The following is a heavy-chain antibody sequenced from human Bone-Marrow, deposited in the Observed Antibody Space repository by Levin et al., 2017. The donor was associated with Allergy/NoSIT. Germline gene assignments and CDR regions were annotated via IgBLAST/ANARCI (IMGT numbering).Heavy chain of an antibody. Sequence: GGSLRLSCAASGFTFSSYWMHWVRQAPGKGLVWVSRINSDGSTTTYADSVKGRFTISRDNAKNTLYLQMNSLRVEDTAVYYCARELNTSDGMDVWGQGTTVTVSS. J-gene: IGHJ6*02. V-gene: IGHV3-74*01. CDR1: GFTFSSYW. CDR2: INSDGSTT. D-gene: IGHD2/OR15-2a*01. CDR3: ARELNTSDGMDV.